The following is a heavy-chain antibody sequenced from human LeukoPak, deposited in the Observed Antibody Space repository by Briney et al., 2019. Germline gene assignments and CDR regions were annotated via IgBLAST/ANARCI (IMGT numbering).Heavy chain of an antibody. J-gene: IGHJ4*02. V-gene: IGHV3-23*01. CDR2: ISGSAGST. Sequence: GGSLRLSCAASGFTFSSYAMSWVRQAPGKGLEWVSGISGSAGSTYYADSVKDQFTISRDNSKNTLYLQMNSLRAEDTAVYYCAKSGSRDWDYFEYWGQGTLVTASS. CDR1: GFTFSSYA. CDR3: AKSGSRDWDYFEY. D-gene: IGHD2-15*01.